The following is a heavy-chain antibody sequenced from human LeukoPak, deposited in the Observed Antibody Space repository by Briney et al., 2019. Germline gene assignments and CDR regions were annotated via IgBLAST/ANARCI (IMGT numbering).Heavy chain of an antibody. D-gene: IGHD5-18*01. V-gene: IGHV3-23*01. CDR3: AKDQGYSYYYLDY. CDR2: INGNGAST. J-gene: IGHJ4*02. CDR1: GFTFNTHA. Sequence: GGSLRLSCAASGFTFNTHAMSWVRQDPGKGLEWVSGINGNGASTYYSDPVKGRFTISRDNSKNTLYLQMSSLRAEDTAVYYCAKDQGYSYYYLDYWGQGTLVTVSS.